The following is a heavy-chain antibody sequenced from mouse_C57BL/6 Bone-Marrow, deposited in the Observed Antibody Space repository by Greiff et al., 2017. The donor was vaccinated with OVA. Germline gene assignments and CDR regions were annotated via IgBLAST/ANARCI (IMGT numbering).Heavy chain of an antibody. V-gene: IGHV14-4*01. CDR1: GFNIKDDY. CDR3: TTHPQDSSGSAWFAY. J-gene: IGHJ3*01. Sequence: EVQLQQSGAELVRPGASVKLSCTASGFNIKDDYMHWVKQRPEQGLEWIGWIDPENGDTEYASKFQGKATITADTSSNTAYLQLSSLTSEDTAVDDCTTHPQDSSGSAWFAYWGQGTLVTVSA. D-gene: IGHD3-2*02. CDR2: IDPENGDT.